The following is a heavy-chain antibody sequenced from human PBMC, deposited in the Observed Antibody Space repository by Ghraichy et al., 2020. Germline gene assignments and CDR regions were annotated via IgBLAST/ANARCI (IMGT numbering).Heavy chain of an antibody. CDR1: GFSLSNHG. CDR2: IQQDGSQK. V-gene: IGHV3-7*01. CDR3: VRDLYGSGEY. Sequence: GGSLRLSCAASGFSLSNHGMSWFRQAPGRGLEWVANIQQDGSQKYYVDSVEGRFTISRDNAENSLYLQMNSLRAGDTAVYYCVRDLYGSGEYWGQGTLVTVSS. J-gene: IGHJ4*02. D-gene: IGHD3-10*01.